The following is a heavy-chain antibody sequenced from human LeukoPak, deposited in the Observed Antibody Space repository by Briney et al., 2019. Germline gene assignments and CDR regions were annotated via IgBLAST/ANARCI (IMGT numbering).Heavy chain of an antibody. J-gene: IGHJ4*02. V-gene: IGHV3-23*01. CDR2: ISASGP. Sequence: GGSLRLSCAASGFTFSRLAMTWVCQAPGKGLEWVSTISASGPYYADAVRGRFTISRDNSRNTLSLQMDSPRAEDTAVYYCAKDHESDGYPCLDHWGLGTLVTVSS. D-gene: IGHD3-22*01. CDR1: GFTFSRLA. CDR3: AKDHESDGYPCLDH.